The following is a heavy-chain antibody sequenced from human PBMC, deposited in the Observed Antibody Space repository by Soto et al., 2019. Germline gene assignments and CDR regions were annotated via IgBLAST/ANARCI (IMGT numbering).Heavy chain of an antibody. D-gene: IGHD2-21*02. Sequence: SVKVSCKASGGTFSSYAISWVRQAPGQGLEWMGGIIPIFGTANYAQKFQGRVTITADESTSTAYMELSSLRSEDTAVYYCHVAYCGGDGSAGGLYYYYGIDVWGQGTTVTVSS. V-gene: IGHV1-69*13. CDR1: GGTFSSYA. CDR3: HVAYCGGDGSAGGLYYYYGIDV. J-gene: IGHJ6*02. CDR2: IIPIFGTA.